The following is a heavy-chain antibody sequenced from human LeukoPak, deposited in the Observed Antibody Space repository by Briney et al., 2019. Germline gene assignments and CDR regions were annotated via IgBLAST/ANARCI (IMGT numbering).Heavy chain of an antibody. CDR1: GFTSCSYS. V-gene: IGHV3-23*01. Sequence: GGSLRLSSAASGFTSCSYSMSWVRESLEEGLEWVANSRTNGRDTYYADAVKGRFTISRDNSKKTLYLEMNSLRAEDTAGYYCATGGHTTWVDCLGQGTLVTVCS. J-gene: IGHJ5*01. D-gene: IGHD1-14*01. CDR2: SRTNGRDT. CDR3: ATGGHTTWVDC.